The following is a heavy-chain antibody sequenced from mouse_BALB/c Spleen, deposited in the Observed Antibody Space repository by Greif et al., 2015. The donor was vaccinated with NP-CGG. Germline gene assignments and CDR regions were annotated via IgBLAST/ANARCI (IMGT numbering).Heavy chain of an antibody. D-gene: IGHD4-1*01. CDR2: IYPGSGNT. CDR1: GYTFTDYY. CDR3: ARRTGTEAMDY. J-gene: IGHJ4*01. V-gene: IGHV1-84*02. Sequence: QVQLQQSGHELVKPGASVKTSCKASGYTFTDYYINWVKQKPGQGLEWIGWIYPGSGNTKYNEKFKGKATLTVDTSSSTAYMQLSSLTSEDTAVYFCARRTGTEAMDYWGQGTSVTVSS.